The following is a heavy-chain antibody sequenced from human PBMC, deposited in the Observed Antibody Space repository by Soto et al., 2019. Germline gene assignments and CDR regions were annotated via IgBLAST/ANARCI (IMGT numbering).Heavy chain of an antibody. CDR3: ARDGSGDYDYGMDV. J-gene: IGHJ6*02. CDR2: IYYSGST. Sequence: KPSETLSLTCTVSGGSVSSGSYYWSWIRQPPGKGLEWIGYIYYSGSTNYNPSLKSRVTISVDTSKNQFSLKLSSVTAADTAVYYCARDGSGDYDYGMDVWGQGTTVTVSS. V-gene: IGHV4-61*01. D-gene: IGHD4-17*01. CDR1: GGSVSSGSYY.